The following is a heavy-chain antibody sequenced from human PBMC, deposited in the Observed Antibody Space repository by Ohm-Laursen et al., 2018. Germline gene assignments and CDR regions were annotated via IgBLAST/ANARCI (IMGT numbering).Heavy chain of an antibody. Sequence: GTLSLTCTVSGGSISSYYWSWVRQPPGKGLEWIGYIHNSGSTNYNPSLKSRVTIATDTSKNQLSLKLSSVTATDTAVYYCARGSATGAHSRFDYWGQGTLVTVSS. V-gene: IGHV4-59*08. CDR2: IHNSGST. D-gene: IGHD2-15*01. J-gene: IGHJ4*02. CDR1: GGSISSYY. CDR3: ARGSATGAHSRFDY.